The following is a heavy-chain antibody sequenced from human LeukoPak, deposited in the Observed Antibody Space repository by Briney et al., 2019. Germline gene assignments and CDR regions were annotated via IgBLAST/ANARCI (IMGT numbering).Heavy chain of an antibody. CDR2: IYFSGST. D-gene: IGHD1-26*01. V-gene: IGHV4-59*01. CDR1: GGSTSSDF. CDR3: AREAPPLYSGSYSNWFDS. Sequence: SETLSLTCTVSGGSTSSDFWSWIRQPPGKGLEWIGYIYFSGSTNYNPSLLSRVTISVDTSKKQFSLKLRSVTAADTAVYYCAREAPPLYSGSYSNWFDSWGQGTLVTVSS. J-gene: IGHJ5*01.